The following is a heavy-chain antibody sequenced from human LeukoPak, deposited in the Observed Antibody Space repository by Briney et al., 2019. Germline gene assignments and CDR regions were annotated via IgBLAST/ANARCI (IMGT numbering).Heavy chain of an antibody. J-gene: IGHJ4*02. CDR3: AKARSGYYFDY. Sequence: GGSLRLSCAASGFTFDDYAMHWVRQAPGKGLEWVSGISWNSGSIGYADSVKGRFTISRDNAKNSLYLQMNSLRAEDTALYYCAKARSGYYFDYWGQGTLVTASS. D-gene: IGHD3-22*01. CDR2: ISWNSGSI. CDR1: GFTFDDYA. V-gene: IGHV3-9*01.